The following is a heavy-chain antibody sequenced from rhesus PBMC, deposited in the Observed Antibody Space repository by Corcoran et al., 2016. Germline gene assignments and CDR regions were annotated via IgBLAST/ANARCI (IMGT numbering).Heavy chain of an antibody. CDR1: GGSISSSNW. J-gene: IGHJ4*01. CDR3: ARAPGMAAATQY. D-gene: IGHD6-25*01. CDR2: IYGSGGST. V-gene: IGHV4-93*01. Sequence: QVQLQESGPAVVKPSETLSLTCAVSGGSISSSNWWSCIRQSPGKGLEWIGGIYGSGGSTEYNPSLKSRVTSSKDTSKNQFSLKLSSVTAADTAVYYCARAPGMAAATQYWGQGVLVTVSS.